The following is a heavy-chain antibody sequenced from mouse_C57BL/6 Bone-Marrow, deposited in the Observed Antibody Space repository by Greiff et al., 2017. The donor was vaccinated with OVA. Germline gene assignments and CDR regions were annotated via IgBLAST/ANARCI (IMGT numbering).Heavy chain of an antibody. V-gene: IGHV8-8*01. J-gene: IGHJ1*03. D-gene: IGHD1-1*01. CDR3: ARHYDGSSYWYFDV. CDR1: GFSLSTFGMG. CDR2: LWWDDDK. Sequence: QVTLKESGPGILQPSQTLSLTCSFSGFSLSTFGMGVGWIRQPSGKGLEWLAHLWWDDDKYYNPALKSRLPISKATSNTPVFLQVANVDTADTAADYCARHYDGSSYWYFDVWGTGTTVTVSS.